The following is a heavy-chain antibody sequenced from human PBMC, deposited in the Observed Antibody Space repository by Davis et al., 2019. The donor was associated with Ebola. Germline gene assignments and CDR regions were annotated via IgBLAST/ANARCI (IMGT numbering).Heavy chain of an antibody. V-gene: IGHV1-18*01. CDR1: GYTFKNSA. CDR3: ARTSIVGTTTTASDI. Sequence: ASVKVSCKASGYTFKNSAISWVRQAPGQGLEWMGWISAYNGNTAYAQILQGRVTMTTDTSTGTAYMELRSLRSDDTAVYFCARTSIVGTTTTASDIWGQGTMTTVSS. CDR2: ISAYNGNT. J-gene: IGHJ3*02. D-gene: IGHD1-26*01.